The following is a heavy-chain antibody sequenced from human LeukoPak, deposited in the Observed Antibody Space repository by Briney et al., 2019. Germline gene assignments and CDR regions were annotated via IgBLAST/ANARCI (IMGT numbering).Heavy chain of an antibody. D-gene: IGHD2-15*01. CDR3: ARHRSGGSQDDAFDI. J-gene: IGHJ3*02. V-gene: IGHV3-7*01. CDR1: GFTFSNYG. CDR2: IKQDGSEK. Sequence: GGTLRLSCAASGFTFSNYGVHWVRQAPGKGLEWVADIKQDGSEKYYVDSVKGRFTISRQNAKKSLFLQMNSLRAEDTAVYYCARHRSGGSQDDAFDIWGQGTLVTVSS.